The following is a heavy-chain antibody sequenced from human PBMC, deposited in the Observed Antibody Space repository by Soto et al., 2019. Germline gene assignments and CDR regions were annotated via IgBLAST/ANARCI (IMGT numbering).Heavy chain of an antibody. J-gene: IGHJ3*02. V-gene: IGHV3-23*01. D-gene: IGHD4-17*01. CDR1: GSTFTNYA. CDR2: VSASGGNT. Sequence: GGSLRLSCAASGSTFTNYAMTWVRQAPGKGLEWVSSVSASGGNTYYADSVKGRFTISRDDSKRTLYLQMNSLRVEDTAAYYCAIDATGYYVGAFDIWGQGTLVTVSS. CDR3: AIDATGYYVGAFDI.